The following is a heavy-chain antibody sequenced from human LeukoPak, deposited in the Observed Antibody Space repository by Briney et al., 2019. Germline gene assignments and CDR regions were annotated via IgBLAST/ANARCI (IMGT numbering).Heavy chain of an antibody. J-gene: IGHJ5*02. CDR2: IYHSGST. V-gene: IGHV4-30-2*01. Sequence: SQTLSLTCTVSGGSISSGGYYWSWIRQPPGKGLEWIGYIYHSGSTYYNPSLKSRVTISVDRSKNQFSLKLSSVTAADTAVYYCARAAIGEDIVVVPADGWFDPWGQGTLVTVSS. CDR1: GGSISSGGYY. CDR3: ARAAIGEDIVVVPADGWFDP. D-gene: IGHD2-2*01.